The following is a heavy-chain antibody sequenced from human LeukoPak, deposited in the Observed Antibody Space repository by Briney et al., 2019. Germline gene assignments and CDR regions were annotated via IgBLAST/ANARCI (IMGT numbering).Heavy chain of an antibody. Sequence: GGSLRLSCAASGXTXXSYAMSWVRQAPGXXLEWVSAISGSGGSTYYADSVKGRFTISRDNSKNTLYLQMNSLRAEDTAVYYCAKASMVRGVIDYWGQGTLVTVSS. CDR2: ISGSGGST. J-gene: IGHJ4*02. CDR3: AKASMVRGVIDY. V-gene: IGHV3-23*01. CDR1: GXTXXSYA. D-gene: IGHD3-10*01.